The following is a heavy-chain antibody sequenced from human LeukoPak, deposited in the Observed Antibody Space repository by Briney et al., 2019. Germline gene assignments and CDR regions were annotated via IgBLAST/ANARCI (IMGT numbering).Heavy chain of an antibody. J-gene: IGHJ5*02. V-gene: IGHV3-23*01. Sequence: GGSLRLSCVASGFSFGNTAMNWVRQGPGKWLEWVSAISGRTDRTFYADSVEGRFTISRDNSKNTVYLQMNNLRAEDTAVYYCASEIGVPGWFDPWGQGTLVTVSS. CDR3: ASEIGVPGWFDP. D-gene: IGHD3-10*01. CDR2: ISGRTDRT. CDR1: GFSFGNTA.